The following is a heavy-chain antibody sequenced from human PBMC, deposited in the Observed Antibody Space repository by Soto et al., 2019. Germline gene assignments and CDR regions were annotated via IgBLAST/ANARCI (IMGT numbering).Heavy chain of an antibody. CDR3: ARAEWLVPSVHSYGMDV. Sequence: QVQLVQSGAEVKKPGASVKVSCKASGYTFTSYGISWVRQAPGQGLEWMGWISAYNGNTNYAQKLQGRVTMTTDTSKSTAYMELRSLRSDDTAVYYCARAEWLVPSVHSYGMDVWGQGTTVTVSS. CDR2: ISAYNGNT. CDR1: GYTFTSYG. J-gene: IGHJ6*02. D-gene: IGHD3-3*01. V-gene: IGHV1-18*01.